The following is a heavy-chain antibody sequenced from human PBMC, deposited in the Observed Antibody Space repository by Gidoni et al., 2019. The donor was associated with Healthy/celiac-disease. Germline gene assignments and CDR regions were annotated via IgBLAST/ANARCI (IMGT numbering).Heavy chain of an antibody. CDR1: GGSIRSGGYF. D-gene: IGHD3-10*01. V-gene: IGHV4-31*03. J-gene: IGHJ3*02. CDR3: ARGGYGSGSPLTFDI. Sequence: QVQLQESGPGLVKPSQTLSLTCTVSGGSIRSGGYFWSWLRQHPGKGLEWIGYIYYSGSTYYNPSLKSRVTISVDTSKNQFSLKLSSVTAADTAVYYCARGGYGSGSPLTFDIWGQGTMVTVSS. CDR2: IYYSGST.